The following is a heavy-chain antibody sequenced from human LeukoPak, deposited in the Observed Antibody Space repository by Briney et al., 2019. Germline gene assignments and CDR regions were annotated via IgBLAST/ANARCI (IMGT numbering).Heavy chain of an antibody. J-gene: IGHJ6*02. Sequence: GGSLRLSCAASGFTFSSYGMHWVRQAPGKGLEWVAVIWYDGSNKYYADSVKGRFTISRDNSRNTLYLQMNSLRAEDTAVYYCARSPYSYGSYYYSGMDVWGQGTTVTVSS. CDR3: ARSPYSYGSYYYSGMDV. CDR1: GFTFSSYG. CDR2: IWYDGSNK. D-gene: IGHD5-18*01. V-gene: IGHV3-33*03.